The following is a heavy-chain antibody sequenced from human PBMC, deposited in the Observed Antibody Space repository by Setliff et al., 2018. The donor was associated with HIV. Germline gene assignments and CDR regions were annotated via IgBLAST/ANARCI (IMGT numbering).Heavy chain of an antibody. J-gene: IGHJ2*01. V-gene: IGHV4-59*08. D-gene: IGHD3-22*01. CDR1: GGSVNSYH. Sequence: SETLSLTCSVSGGSVNSYHWSWIRQPPGKGLEWIGYIYKSGTTNYSPSLKSRVTISAGPSKNQFSLKLTSVTAADTAVYYCGRVAYYYDSSPTSRYFDLWGRGTLVTVSS. CDR2: IYKSGTT. CDR3: GRVAYYYDSSPTSRYFDL.